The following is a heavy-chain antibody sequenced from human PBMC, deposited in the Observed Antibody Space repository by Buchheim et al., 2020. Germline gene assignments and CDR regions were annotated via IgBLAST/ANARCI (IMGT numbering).Heavy chain of an antibody. CDR3: AKEHCSGGSCYVGLDY. CDR1: GFTFSSYW. D-gene: IGHD2-15*01. V-gene: IGHV3-7*04. J-gene: IGHJ4*02. Sequence: EVLLVESGGGLVQPGGSLRLSCATSGFTFSSYWMTWVRRAPGRGLEWVANIKPDGSEMYYVDSVKGRFIISRANPENSRYLQMNSLRAEDTAVYYCAKEHCSGGSCYVGLDYWGQGTL. CDR2: IKPDGSEM.